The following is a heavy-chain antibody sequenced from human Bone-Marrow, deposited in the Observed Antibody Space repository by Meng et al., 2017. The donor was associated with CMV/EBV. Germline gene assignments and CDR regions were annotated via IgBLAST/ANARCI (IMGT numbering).Heavy chain of an antibody. V-gene: IGHV3-74*01. CDR2: INRDGSST. J-gene: IGHJ6*02. CDR3: ARDVHCSSTSCYPHYYYYYGMDV. CDR1: GFTFSSYW. D-gene: IGHD2-2*01. Sequence: GESLKIPCAASGFTFSSYWMHWVRQAPGKGLVWVSRINRDGSSTSYADSVKGRFTISRDNAKNTLYLQMNSLRAEDTAVYYCARDVHCSSTSCYPHYYYYYGMDVWGQGTTVTVSS.